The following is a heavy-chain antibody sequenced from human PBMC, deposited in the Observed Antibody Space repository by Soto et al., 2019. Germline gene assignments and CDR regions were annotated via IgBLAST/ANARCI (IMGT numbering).Heavy chain of an antibody. CDR1: GYTFTNYG. CDR3: ARGPRHSTGVRCYNRLDP. Sequence: VQLVQSGAEAKKPGASVKVSCKTSGYTFTNYGINWVRQAPGQGLEWMGWINPDNGNTNYAQNVQGRVTITTDTSTPTAYRRLSNLRSDATAVYFCARGPRHSTGVRCYNRLDPWGQVTLVSVAS. CDR2: INPDNGNT. V-gene: IGHV1-18*01. D-gene: IGHD2-15*01. J-gene: IGHJ5*02.